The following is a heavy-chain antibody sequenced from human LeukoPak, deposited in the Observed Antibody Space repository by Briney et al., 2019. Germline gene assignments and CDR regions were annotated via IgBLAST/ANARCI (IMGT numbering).Heavy chain of an antibody. CDR1: GGSFSGYY. Sequence: SETLSLTCAVYGGSFSGYYWSWIRQPPGKGLEWIGEINHSGSTNYNPSLMSRVTISVDTSKNQFSLKLSSVTAADTAVYYCARGGFRKPHLRIAGERSITNWFDPWGQGTLVTVSS. J-gene: IGHJ5*02. CDR3: ARGGFRKPHLRIAGERSITNWFDP. CDR2: INHSGST. V-gene: IGHV4-34*01. D-gene: IGHD6-13*01.